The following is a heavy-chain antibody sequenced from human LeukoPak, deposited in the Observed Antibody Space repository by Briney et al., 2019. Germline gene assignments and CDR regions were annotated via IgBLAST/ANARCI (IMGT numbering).Heavy chain of an antibody. J-gene: IGHJ4*02. CDR2: IKQDGSEK. V-gene: IGHV3-7*01. CDR3: ARGYYDSSGSPFDY. Sequence: GGSLRLSCAASGFTFSSYWMSWVRQAPGKGLEWVANIKQDGSEKYYVDSVKGRFTISRDSAKNSLFLQMNSLRAEDTAVYCCARGYYDSSGSPFDYWGQGTLVTVSS. CDR1: GFTFSSYW. D-gene: IGHD3-22*01.